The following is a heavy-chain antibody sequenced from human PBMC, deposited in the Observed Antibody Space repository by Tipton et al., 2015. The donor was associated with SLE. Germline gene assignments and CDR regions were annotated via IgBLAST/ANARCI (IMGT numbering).Heavy chain of an antibody. CDR2: ISYDGSNK. CDR3: AKDPRPSGDNYFYYYMDV. J-gene: IGHJ6*03. V-gene: IGHV3-30*04. CDR1: GFTFSSYA. Sequence: SLGLSCAASGFTFSSYAMHWVRQAPGKGLEWVAVISYDGSNKYYADSVKGRFTISRDNSKNTLYLQMNSLRAEDTAVYYCAKDPRPSGDNYFYYYMDVWGKGTTVTVSS. D-gene: IGHD2-21*02.